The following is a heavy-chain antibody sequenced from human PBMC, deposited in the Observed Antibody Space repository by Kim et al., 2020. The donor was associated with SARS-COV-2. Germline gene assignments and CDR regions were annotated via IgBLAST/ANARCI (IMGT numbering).Heavy chain of an antibody. Sequence: KVQGRVTMTRETSISTAYMELSRLRSDDTAVYYCAREKRGITMMHDAFDIWGQGTMVTVSS. V-gene: IGHV1-2*02. J-gene: IGHJ3*02. CDR3: AREKRGITMMHDAFDI. D-gene: IGHD3-22*01.